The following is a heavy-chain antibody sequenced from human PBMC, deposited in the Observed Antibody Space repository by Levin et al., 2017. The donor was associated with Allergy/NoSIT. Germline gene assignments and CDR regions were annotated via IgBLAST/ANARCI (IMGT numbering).Heavy chain of an antibody. CDR1: GGSFSGYY. D-gene: IGHD6-6*01. CDR2: INLSGST. Sequence: TASETLSLTCAVYGGSFSGYYWTWIRQSPGKGLEWIGEINLSGSTNYNPSLKSRVTISVDTSKNQFSLKLSSVTAADTAVYYCARGTIAARCNHWGQGTLVTISS. CDR3: ARGTIAARCNH. V-gene: IGHV4-34*01. J-gene: IGHJ4*02.